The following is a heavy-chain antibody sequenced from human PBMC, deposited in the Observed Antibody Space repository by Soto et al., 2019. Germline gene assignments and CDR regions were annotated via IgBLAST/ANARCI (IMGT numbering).Heavy chain of an antibody. CDR1: GYTFTSYG. J-gene: IGHJ4*02. CDR3: ARARQVYSGYDSHFDY. Sequence: SVKVSCKASGYTFTSYGISWVRQAPGQGLEWMGWIIPILGIANYAQKLQGRVTITADKSTSTAYMELSSLRFEDTALYYCARARQVYSGYDSHFDYWGQGTLVTVSS. V-gene: IGHV1-69*10. CDR2: IIPILGIA. D-gene: IGHD5-12*01.